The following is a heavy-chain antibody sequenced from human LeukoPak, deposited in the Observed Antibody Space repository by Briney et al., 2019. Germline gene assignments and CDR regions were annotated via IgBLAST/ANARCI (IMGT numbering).Heavy chain of an antibody. V-gene: IGHV3-23*01. CDR3: ARDYKGPPDAFDI. Sequence: GGSLRLSCAASGFTFSSYAMSWVRQAPGKGLEWVSAISGSGGNTYYADSVKGRFTISRDNSKNTLYLQMNSLRAEDTAVYYCARDYKGPPDAFDIWGQGTMVTVSS. CDR1: GFTFSSYA. D-gene: IGHD5-24*01. CDR2: ISGSGGNT. J-gene: IGHJ3*02.